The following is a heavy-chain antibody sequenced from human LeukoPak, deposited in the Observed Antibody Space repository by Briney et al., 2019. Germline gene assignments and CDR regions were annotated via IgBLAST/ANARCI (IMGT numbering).Heavy chain of an antibody. Sequence: PSETLSLTCTVSGGSISSYYWSWIRQPPGKGLEWTGYIYYSGSTNYNPSLKSRVTISVDTSKNQFSLKLSSVTAADTAVYYCARVSVVAAINWFDPWGQGTLVTVSS. D-gene: IGHD2-15*01. V-gene: IGHV4-59*01. CDR3: ARVSVVAAINWFDP. CDR1: GGSISSYY. J-gene: IGHJ5*02. CDR2: IYYSGST.